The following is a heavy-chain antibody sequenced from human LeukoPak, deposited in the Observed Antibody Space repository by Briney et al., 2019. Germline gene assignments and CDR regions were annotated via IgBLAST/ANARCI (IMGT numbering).Heavy chain of an antibody. D-gene: IGHD3-10*01. CDR3: ARDPSMVRGVYYYYYYGMDV. CDR1: GFTFDDYA. V-gene: IGHV3-9*01. CDR2: ISWNSGSI. J-gene: IGHJ6*04. Sequence: GGSLRLSCAASGFTFDDYAMHWVRQAPGKGLEWVSGISWNSGSIGYADSVKGRFTISRDNSKNTLYLQMNSLRAEDTAVYYCARDPSMVRGVYYYYYYGMDVWGKGTTVTVSS.